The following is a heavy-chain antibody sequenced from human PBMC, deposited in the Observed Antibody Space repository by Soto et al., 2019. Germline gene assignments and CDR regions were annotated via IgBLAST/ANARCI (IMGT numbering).Heavy chain of an antibody. CDR2: INAGNGNT. Sequence: ASVKVSCKASGYAFSTYTMNWVRHAPGQRLERMGWINAGNGNTKYSQKFKGRVTITRDTSASTAYMEPSSLRSEDTAVYYCARSIVVVTALDYWGQGTLVTVPS. CDR1: GYAFSTYT. CDR3: ARSIVVVTALDY. V-gene: IGHV1-3*01. D-gene: IGHD2-21*02. J-gene: IGHJ4*02.